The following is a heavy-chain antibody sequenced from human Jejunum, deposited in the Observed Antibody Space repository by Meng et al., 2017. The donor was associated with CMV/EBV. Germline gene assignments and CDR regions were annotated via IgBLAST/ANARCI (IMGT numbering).Heavy chain of an antibody. J-gene: IGHJ4*02. V-gene: IGHV3-53*01. CDR1: EFSDIRNN. Sequence: LSCTASEFSDIRNNMTWVRQAPGKGLEWVSAIYSGESTYYADSVKGRFTISRDNSKNTLYLQMNSLRAEDTAVYYCAKKYSGSFDYWGQGTLVTVSS. CDR3: AKKYSGSFDY. D-gene: IGHD1-26*01. CDR2: IYSGEST.